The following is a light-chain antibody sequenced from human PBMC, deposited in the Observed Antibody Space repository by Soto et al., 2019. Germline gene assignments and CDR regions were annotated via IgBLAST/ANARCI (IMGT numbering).Light chain of an antibody. CDR1: QSIRSY. J-gene: IGKJ1*01. CDR2: AAS. CDR3: QQSYNTPWT. Sequence: DIQLTKSPSSLSASVGDRVTITCLSSQSIRSYLNWYQQKPGKAPKLLIYAASSLQSGVPSRISGRGSGTEFTLTISSLQPEDCATYYCQQSYNTPWTFGQGTKVDI. V-gene: IGKV1-39*01.